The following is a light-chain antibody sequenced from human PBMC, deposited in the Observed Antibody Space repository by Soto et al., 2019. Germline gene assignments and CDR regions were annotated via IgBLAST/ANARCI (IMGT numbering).Light chain of an antibody. J-gene: IGKJ5*01. Sequence: DIQITESPSSLSAALGDIVTITCRASQSISRYLSWYQQKPGKAPKLLIYLASSLQSGVPSRFSGSGSGTDFTLTISSLQPEDLATYYCLESSSALTFGQGTRLEIK. CDR2: LAS. CDR3: LESSSALT. V-gene: IGKV1-39*01. CDR1: QSISRY.